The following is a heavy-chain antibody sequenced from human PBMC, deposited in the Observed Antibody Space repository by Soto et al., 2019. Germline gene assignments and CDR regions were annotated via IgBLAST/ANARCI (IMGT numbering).Heavy chain of an antibody. D-gene: IGHD7-27*01. V-gene: IGHV1-69*13. CDR2: IIPIFGTA. CDR1: GGTFSSYA. CDR3: ASAGEGNGMDV. J-gene: IGHJ6*02. Sequence: GASLKVSCKASGGTFSSYAISWVRQAPGQGLEWVGGIIPIFGTANYAQKFQGRVTITADESTSTAYMELSSLRSEDTAVYYCASAGEGNGMDVWGQGTTVTVSS.